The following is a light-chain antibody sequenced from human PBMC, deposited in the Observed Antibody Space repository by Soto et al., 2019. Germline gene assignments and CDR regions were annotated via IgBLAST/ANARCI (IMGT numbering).Light chain of an antibody. Sequence: QSALIQPASVSGYPGQSLTISCSGTSSDVGRYNYVSWYQHHPVKAPKLIIFEVGNRPSGVSARFSASKSDNTASLSISGLQAEDEADYYCASYTLNSTVVFGGGTQLTVL. J-gene: IGLJ2*01. CDR3: ASYTLNSTVV. V-gene: IGLV2-14*01. CDR1: SSDVGRYNY. CDR2: EVG.